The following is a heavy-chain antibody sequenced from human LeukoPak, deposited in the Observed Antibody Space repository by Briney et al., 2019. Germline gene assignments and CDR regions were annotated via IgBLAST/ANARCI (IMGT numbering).Heavy chain of an antibody. CDR3: ARATGYYPAVNCFDP. J-gene: IGHJ5*02. Sequence: PAETLSLTCTVSGGSISSYYWSWIRQPPGKGLEWIGYIYYSGSTNYNPSLKSRVTISVDTSKNKFSLKLSSVTAADTAVYYCARATGYYPAVNCFDPWGQGTLVTVSS. CDR2: IYYSGST. D-gene: IGHD3-9*01. V-gene: IGHV4-59*08. CDR1: GGSISSYY.